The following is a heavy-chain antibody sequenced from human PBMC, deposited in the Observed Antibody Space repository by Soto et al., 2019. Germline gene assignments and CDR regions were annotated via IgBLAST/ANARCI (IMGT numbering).Heavy chain of an antibody. J-gene: IGHJ4*02. CDR1: GYTFTSYG. V-gene: IGHV1-18*04. D-gene: IGHD2-15*01. Sequence: CKASGYTFTSYGISWVRQAPGQGLEWMGWISAYNGNTNYAQKLQGRVTMTTDTSTSTAYMELRSLRSDDTAVYYCARVRDVVVVAATQPFDYWGQGTLVTVSS. CDR3: ARVRDVVVVAATQPFDY. CDR2: ISAYNGNT.